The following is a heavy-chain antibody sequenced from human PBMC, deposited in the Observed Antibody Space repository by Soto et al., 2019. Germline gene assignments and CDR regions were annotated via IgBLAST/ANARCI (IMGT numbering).Heavy chain of an antibody. J-gene: IGHJ3*02. CDR3: ARPPTPLWATDACDI. Sequence: QVQLQESGPGLVKPSQTLSLICTVSGGSISSGDYYWTWIRQPPGKGLEWIGCIYYSGATFYNPSVQTRLSISIGTSKNRFSLNLSSVTAADTAVYYCARPPTPLWATDACDIWGQGTWVIVSS. V-gene: IGHV4-30-4*08. D-gene: IGHD7-27*01. CDR1: GGSISSGDYY. CDR2: IYYSGAT.